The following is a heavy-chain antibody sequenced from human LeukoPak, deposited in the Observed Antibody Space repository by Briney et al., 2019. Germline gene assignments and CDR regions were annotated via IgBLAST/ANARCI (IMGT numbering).Heavy chain of an antibody. CDR2: IYHSGST. CDR3: ARLLENYSNLFDP. V-gene: IGHV4-30-2*01. D-gene: IGHD4-11*01. J-gene: IGHJ5*02. Sequence: PSETLSPTCTVSGGSISSGGYYWSWIRQPPGKGLEWIGYIYHSGSTYYNPSLKSRVTISVDRSKNQFSLKLSSVTAADTAVYYCARLLENYSNLFDPWGQGTLVTVSS. CDR1: GGSISSGGYY.